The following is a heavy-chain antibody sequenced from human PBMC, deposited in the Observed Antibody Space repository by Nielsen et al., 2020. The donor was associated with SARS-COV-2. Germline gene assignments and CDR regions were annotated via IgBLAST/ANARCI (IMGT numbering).Heavy chain of an antibody. CDR3: ARVGGNSSGWFDP. V-gene: IGHV1-69*06. D-gene: IGHD5-18*01. Sequence: WVRQAPGQGLEWMGGIIPIFSTANYAQKFQGRVTITADKSTSTAYMELSSLRSEDTAVYYCARVGGNSSGWFDPWGQGTLVTVSS. CDR2: IIPIFSTA. J-gene: IGHJ5*02.